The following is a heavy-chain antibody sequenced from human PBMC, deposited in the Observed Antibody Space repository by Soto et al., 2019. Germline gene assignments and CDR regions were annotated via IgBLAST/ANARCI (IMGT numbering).Heavy chain of an antibody. V-gene: IGHV3-33*01. J-gene: IGHJ4*02. CDR3: VRGAGSSGWYYFDY. CDR1: GVTFSSYG. CDR2: IWYDGSNK. Sequence: PGGSLRLSCAAAGVTFSSYGMHWVRQAPGKGLEWVAVIWYDGSNKYYADSVKGRFTISRDNSKNTLYLQMNSLRAEDTAVYYCVRGAGSSGWYYFDYWGQGTLVTVSS. D-gene: IGHD6-19*01.